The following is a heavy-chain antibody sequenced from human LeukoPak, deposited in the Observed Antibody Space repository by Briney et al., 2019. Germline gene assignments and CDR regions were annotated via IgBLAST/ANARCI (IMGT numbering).Heavy chain of an antibody. CDR3: ARGMGRFCTSSSCYLSFVY. V-gene: IGHV4-38-2*02. J-gene: IGHJ4*02. CDR2: IQNGGDS. Sequence: SETLSLTCNVSGSSISNGFFWAWIRLSPGKGLEWIGSIQNGGDSYYNPSLKSRTTMSVDTSKNQFSLKLTSVTAADTAVFYCARGMGRFCTSSSCYLSFVYWGQGTLVTVSS. CDR1: GSSISNGFF. D-gene: IGHD2-2*01.